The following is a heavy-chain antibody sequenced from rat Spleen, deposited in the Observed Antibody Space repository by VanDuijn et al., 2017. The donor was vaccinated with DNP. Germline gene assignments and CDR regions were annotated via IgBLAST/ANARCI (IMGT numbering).Heavy chain of an antibody. D-gene: IGHD1-6*01. CDR1: GFTFSDYN. CDR2: ISYEGSST. CDR3: ARQRVYTTDYSYYFDY. V-gene: IGHV5-7*01. Sequence: EVQLVESGGGLVQPGRSLKLSCAASGFTFSDYNMAWVRQAPKKGLERVASISYEGSSTDYRDSVKGRFTISRDNGKSTLYLQMDSLRSEDTATYYCARQRVYTTDYSYYFDYWGQGAMVTVSS. J-gene: IGHJ2*01.